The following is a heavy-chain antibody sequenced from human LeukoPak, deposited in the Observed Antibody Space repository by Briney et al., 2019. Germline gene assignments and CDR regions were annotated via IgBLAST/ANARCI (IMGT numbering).Heavy chain of an antibody. Sequence: GGSLRLSCAVSGLTFSSYNMNWVRQAPGKGLEWVSYISNSGSMIYYADSVKGRFTLSRDNAKNSLYLQMNSLRAEDTAVYYCARDLRTGTTMVYYYGMDVWGQGTTVTVSS. D-gene: IGHD1-7*01. CDR2: ISNSGSMI. CDR1: GLTFSSYN. CDR3: ARDLRTGTTMVYYYGMDV. V-gene: IGHV3-48*01. J-gene: IGHJ6*02.